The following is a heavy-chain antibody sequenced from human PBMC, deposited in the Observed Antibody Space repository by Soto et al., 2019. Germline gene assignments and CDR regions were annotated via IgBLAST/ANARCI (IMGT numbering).Heavy chain of an antibody. CDR3: AKDRVGGTFYTPLGF. J-gene: IGHJ4*02. Sequence: GGSLRLSCQASGFNFDNYGMHWVRQAPGKGLEWVAVITYDGSNKYYADSVKGRFTISRDNSKNTLSLHLNTLKPEDTAVYHCAKDRVGGTFYTPLGFWGQGTLVTVS. V-gene: IGHV3-30*18. CDR1: GFNFDNYG. CDR2: ITYDGSNK. D-gene: IGHD1-7*01.